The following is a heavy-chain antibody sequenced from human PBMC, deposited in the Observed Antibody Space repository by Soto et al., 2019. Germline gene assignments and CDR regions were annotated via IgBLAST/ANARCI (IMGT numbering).Heavy chain of an antibody. CDR1: GFTFSSYG. V-gene: IGHV3-30*18. CDR3: AKQASGYYPLFDY. J-gene: IGHJ4*02. Sequence: GGSLRLSCAASGFTFSSYGMHWVRQAPGKGLEWVAVISYDGSNKYYADSVKGRFTISRDNSKKTLYLQMNSLRAEDTAVYYCAKQASGYYPLFDYWGQGTLVTVSS. CDR2: ISYDGSNK. D-gene: IGHD3-22*01.